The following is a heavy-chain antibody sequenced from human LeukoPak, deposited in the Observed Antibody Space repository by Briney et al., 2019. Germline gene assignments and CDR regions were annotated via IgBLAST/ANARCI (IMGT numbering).Heavy chain of an antibody. CDR1: GFTFSNYW. CDR2: IKQDGSGK. D-gene: IGHD1-1*01. J-gene: IGHJ4*02. CDR3: ARSGNYDY. Sequence: GGSLRLSCAASGFTFSNYWMSWVRQAPGKGLEWVANIKQDGSGKYYADSVKGRFTISRDNAKNSLYLQMNSLRDEDTAVYYCARSGNYDYWGQGTLVTVSS. V-gene: IGHV3-7*02.